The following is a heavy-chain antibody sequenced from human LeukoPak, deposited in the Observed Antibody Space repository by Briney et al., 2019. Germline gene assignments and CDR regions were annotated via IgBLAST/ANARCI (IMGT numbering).Heavy chain of an antibody. V-gene: IGHV1-69*05. J-gene: IGHJ4*02. CDR3: ARDNLDYYDSSGYYSAFDY. CDR2: IIPISGTA. Sequence: SVKVSCKASGGTFSSYAISWVRQAPGQGLEWMGGIIPISGTANYAQKFQGRVTITTDESTSTAYMELSSLRSEDTAVYYCARDNLDYYDSSGYYSAFDYWGQGTLVTVSS. CDR1: GGTFSSYA. D-gene: IGHD3-22*01.